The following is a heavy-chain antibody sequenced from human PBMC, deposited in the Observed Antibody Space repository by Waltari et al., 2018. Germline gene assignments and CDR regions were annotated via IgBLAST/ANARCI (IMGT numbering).Heavy chain of an antibody. V-gene: IGHV3-30*04. D-gene: IGHD5-12*01. CDR3: ARRLAWLPLDY. Sequence: QVQLVESGGGVVQPGRSLRLSCAASGFTFSSYAMPWVRQAPGKGLEWVAVISYDGSNKYYADSVKGRFTISRDNSKNTLYLQMNSLRAEDTAVYYCARRLAWLPLDYWGQGTLVTVSS. CDR2: ISYDGSNK. J-gene: IGHJ4*02. CDR1: GFTFSSYA.